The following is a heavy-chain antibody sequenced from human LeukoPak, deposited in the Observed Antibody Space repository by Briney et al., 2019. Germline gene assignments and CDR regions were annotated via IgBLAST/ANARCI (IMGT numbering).Heavy chain of an antibody. V-gene: IGHV3-7*01. CDR1: GFTFSSSW. CDR2: IKEDGSET. D-gene: IGHD6-19*01. CDR3: ARDSGRFHLDY. Sequence: GGSLRLSCAASGFTFSSSWMIWVRQAPGKGVEWVASIKEDGSETYYVDSVKGRFTVSRDNGRKSLYVQMNSLRVEDTAVYYCARDSGRFHLDYWGQGILVTVSS. J-gene: IGHJ4*02.